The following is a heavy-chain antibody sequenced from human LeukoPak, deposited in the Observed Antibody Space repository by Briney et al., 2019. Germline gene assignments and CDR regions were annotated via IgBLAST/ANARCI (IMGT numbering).Heavy chain of an antibody. CDR1: GFIFDDYA. J-gene: IGHJ4*02. V-gene: IGHV3-23*01. CDR2: ITGSSGVT. D-gene: IGHD1-1*01. CDR3: AKITSGTTGVAY. Sequence: GGSLRLSCAGSGFIFDDYAINWVRQAPGMGLEWVSAITGSSGVTFYTDSVKGRFTISRDNSKNMVYLQMSSLRADDTAVYYCAKITSGTTGVAYWGQGTLVTVSS.